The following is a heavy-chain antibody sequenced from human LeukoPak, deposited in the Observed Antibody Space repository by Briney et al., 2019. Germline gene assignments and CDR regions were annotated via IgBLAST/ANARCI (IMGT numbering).Heavy chain of an antibody. J-gene: IGHJ3*02. CDR3: ARGIGTSYDSSRDAFDI. D-gene: IGHD3-22*01. Sequence: PSQTLPLTCTVSAGSINSGDYYWSWIRQPAGKGLEWIGRIYSPGTNYNYNPSVKSRVTISIDTSKNQFSLKLTSVTAADTAVYYCARGIGTSYDSSRDAFDIWGQGTMVTVSS. CDR2: IYSPGTN. CDR1: AGSINSGDYY. V-gene: IGHV4-61*02.